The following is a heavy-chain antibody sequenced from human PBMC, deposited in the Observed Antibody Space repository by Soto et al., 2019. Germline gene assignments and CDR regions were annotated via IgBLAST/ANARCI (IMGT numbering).Heavy chain of an antibody. Sequence: QVQLQQWGAGLLKPSETLSLTCAVNGGSFSGYWSWIRQPPGKGLEWIGEINDTGSSNCNPSLKSRVTMSADTSKNQFSLSITSVTAADTAVYFCARDYFNGTPGGFWGQGTMVTVSS. J-gene: IGHJ3*01. D-gene: IGHD3-16*01. CDR2: INDTGSS. V-gene: IGHV4-34*02. CDR3: ARDYFNGTPGGF. CDR1: GGSFSGY.